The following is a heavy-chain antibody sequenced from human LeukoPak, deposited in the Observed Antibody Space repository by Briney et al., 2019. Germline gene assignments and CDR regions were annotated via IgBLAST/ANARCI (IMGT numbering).Heavy chain of an antibody. CDR3: AKLEYWVRY. Sequence: SETLSLTCTVSGGSISSSSYYWGWIRQPPGKGLEWIATINHGGGTHENPSLKSRVTISVDTSTNNFSLKLSSVTAADTAVYYCAKLEYWVRYWGRGTLVTVSS. D-gene: IGHD2/OR15-2a*01. V-gene: IGHV4-39*02. J-gene: IGHJ4*02. CDR1: GGSISSSSYY. CDR2: INHGGGT.